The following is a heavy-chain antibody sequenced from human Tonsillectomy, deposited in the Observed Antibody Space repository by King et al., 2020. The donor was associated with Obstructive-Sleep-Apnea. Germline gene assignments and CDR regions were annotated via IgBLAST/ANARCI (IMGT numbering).Heavy chain of an antibody. J-gene: IGHJ4*02. CDR1: GFSFSTYW. CDR2: IKQHGGEK. D-gene: IGHD1-14*01. V-gene: IGHV3-7*03. CDR3: ARVPEVSAETKIPYYFDY. Sequence: VQLVQSGGGLVQPGGSLRLSCAASGFSFSTYWMSWVRQAPGKGLEWVANIKQHGGEKYYVDSVKGRFTISRDNAKKSLFLQMNSLRDEDTAVYYCARVPEVSAETKIPYYFDYWGQGTLVTVSS.